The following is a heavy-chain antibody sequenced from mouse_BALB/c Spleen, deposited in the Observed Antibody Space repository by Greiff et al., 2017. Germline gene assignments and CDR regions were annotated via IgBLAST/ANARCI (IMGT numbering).Heavy chain of an antibody. V-gene: IGHV14-3*02. D-gene: IGHD4-1*01. J-gene: IGHJ2*01. CDR3: ADNWDGGGY. CDR1: GFNIKDTY. CDR2: IDPANGNT. Sequence: EVQLVESGAELVKPGASVKLSCTASGFNIKDTYMHWVKQRPEQGLEWIGRIDPANGNTKYDPKFQGKATITADTSSNTAYLQLSSLTSEDTAVYYCADNWDGGGYWGQGTTLTVSS.